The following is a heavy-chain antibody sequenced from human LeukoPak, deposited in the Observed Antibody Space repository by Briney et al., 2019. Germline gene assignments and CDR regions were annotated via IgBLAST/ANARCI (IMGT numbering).Heavy chain of an antibody. J-gene: IGHJ4*02. CDR3: ARGASANIFDY. Sequence: SETLSLTCTVSGGSISSGDYYWSWIRQPPGKGLEWIGYIYYSGSTYYNPSLKSRVTISVDTSKNQFSLKLSSVTAADTAVYYCARGASANIFDYWGQGTLVTVSS. CDR2: IYYSGST. CDR1: GGSISSGDYY. D-gene: IGHD6-13*01. V-gene: IGHV4-30-4*02.